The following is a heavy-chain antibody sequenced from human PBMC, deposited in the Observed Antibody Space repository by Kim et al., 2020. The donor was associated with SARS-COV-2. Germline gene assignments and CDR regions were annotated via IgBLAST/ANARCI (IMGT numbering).Heavy chain of an antibody. D-gene: IGHD6-19*01. V-gene: IGHV3-53*01. CDR3: ARGSGWPYYFDY. J-gene: IGHJ4*02. Sequence: YADPVKGRFTISRDNSKNTLYLQMNTLRAEDTAVYYCARGSGWPYYFDYWGQGTLVTVSS.